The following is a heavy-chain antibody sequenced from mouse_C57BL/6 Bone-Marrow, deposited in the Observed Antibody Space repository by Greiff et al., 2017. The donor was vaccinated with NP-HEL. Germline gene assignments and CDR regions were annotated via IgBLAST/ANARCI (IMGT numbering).Heavy chain of an antibody. CDR3: AREGTTMVTTGVSY. D-gene: IGHD2-2*01. V-gene: IGHV5-6*01. CDR1: GFTFSSYG. Sequence: EVKLMESGGDLVKPGGSLKLSCAASGFTFSSYGMSWVRQTPDKRLEWVATISSGGSYTYYLDSVKGRFTISRDNAKNTLYLQMSSLKSEDTAMYYCAREGTTMVTTGVSYWGQGTLVTVSA. J-gene: IGHJ3*01. CDR2: ISSGGSYT.